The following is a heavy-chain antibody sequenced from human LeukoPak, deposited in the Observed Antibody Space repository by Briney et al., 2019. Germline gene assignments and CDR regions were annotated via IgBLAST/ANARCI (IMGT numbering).Heavy chain of an antibody. CDR1: GFTFSSYA. CDR2: ISGSGGST. J-gene: IGHJ6*02. CDR3: ACGYYYGSGSGTPGMDV. D-gene: IGHD3-10*01. Sequence: GGSLRLSCAASGFTFSSYAMSWVRQALGKGLEWVSAISGSGGSTYYADSVKGRFTISRDNSKNTLYLQMNSLRAEDTAVNYCACGYYYGSGSGTPGMDVWGQGTTVTVSS. V-gene: IGHV3-23*01.